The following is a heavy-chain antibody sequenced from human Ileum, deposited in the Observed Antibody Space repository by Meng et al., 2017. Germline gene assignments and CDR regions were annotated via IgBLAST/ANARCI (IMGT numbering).Heavy chain of an antibody. CDR2: INPRDFDI. CDR1: GYDLTRSTSW. J-gene: IGHJ4*02. Sequence: GESLKISCEVSGYDLTRSTSWIAWVRQMPGTGLELMGIINPRDFDIKYSPSFQVQVTISVDKSIWTAYLQWSSLRASDSAMYYCARQIDSSTDYWGQGTLVTVSS. D-gene: IGHD2-2*01. CDR3: ARQIDSSTDY. V-gene: IGHV5-51*01.